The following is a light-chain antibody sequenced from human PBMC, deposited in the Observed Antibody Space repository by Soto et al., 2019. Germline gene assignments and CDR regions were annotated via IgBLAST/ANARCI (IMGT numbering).Light chain of an antibody. CDR1: QSVSSSH. CDR2: GAS. V-gene: IGKV3-20*01. Sequence: EIVLTQSPGTLSLSPGERATLSCRASQSVSSSHLAWYQQKPGQAPRLLIYGASSRATGIPDRFSGSGSGTDFTLTISRLEPEDFAVYYCQQYGSSLRWTFGQGTKVDIK. J-gene: IGKJ1*01. CDR3: QQYGSSLRWT.